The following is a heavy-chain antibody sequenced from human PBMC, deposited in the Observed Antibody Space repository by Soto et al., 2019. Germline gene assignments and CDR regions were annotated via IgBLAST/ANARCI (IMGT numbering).Heavy chain of an antibody. D-gene: IGHD4-17*01. CDR2: IYYSGST. J-gene: IGHJ5*02. Sequence: SETLSLTCTVSGGSISSGGYYWSWIRQHPGKGLEWIGYIYYSGSTYYNPSLKSRVTISVDTSKNQFSLKLSSVTAADTAVYYGARVSPHDYGDYGWWFDPWGQGTLVTVSS. V-gene: IGHV4-31*03. CDR1: GGSISSGGYY. CDR3: ARVSPHDYGDYGWWFDP.